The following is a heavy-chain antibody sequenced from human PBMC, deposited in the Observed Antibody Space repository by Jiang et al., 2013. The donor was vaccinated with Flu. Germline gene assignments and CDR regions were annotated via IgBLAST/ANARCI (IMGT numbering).Heavy chain of an antibody. Sequence: KPGASVKVSCKASGYAFTTYSMNWVRQAPGQGLEWMGWINTNTGDTMYARGFGGRFVFSLDTSVSTAYLQISSLRAEDTAVYYCARDLGYYFDSSAPWGQGTLVSVSS. J-gene: IGHJ1*01. V-gene: IGHV7-4-1*02. D-gene: IGHD3-22*01. CDR2: INTNTGDT. CDR1: GYAFTTYS. CDR3: ARDLGYYFDSSAP.